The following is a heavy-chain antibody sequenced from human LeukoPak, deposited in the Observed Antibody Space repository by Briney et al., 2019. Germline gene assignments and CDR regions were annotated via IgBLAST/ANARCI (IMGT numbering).Heavy chain of an antibody. CDR3: ARDRITGTTGRYYYYYMDV. Sequence: SQTLSLTCAISGDSVSSNSAAWNWIRQSPSRGLEWLGRTYYRSKWYNDYAVSVKSRITINPDTSKNQFSLQLNSVTPEDTAVYYCARDRITGTTGRYYYYYMDVWGKGTTVTVS. CDR2: TYYRSKWYN. J-gene: IGHJ6*03. V-gene: IGHV6-1*01. CDR1: GDSVSSNSAA. D-gene: IGHD1-20*01.